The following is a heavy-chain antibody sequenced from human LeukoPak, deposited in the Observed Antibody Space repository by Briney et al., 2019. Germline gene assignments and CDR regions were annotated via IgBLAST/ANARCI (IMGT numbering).Heavy chain of an antibody. D-gene: IGHD3-22*01. CDR1: GFTFDDYA. CDR3: AKGYCYDSSGSYFDY. Sequence: LRLSCAASGFTFDDYAMHWVRQAPGKGLEWVSGISWNSGSIGYADSVKGRFTISRDNAKNSLYLQMNSLRAEDTALYYCAKGYCYDSSGSYFDYWGQGTLVTVSS. J-gene: IGHJ4*02. CDR2: ISWNSGSI. V-gene: IGHV3-9*01.